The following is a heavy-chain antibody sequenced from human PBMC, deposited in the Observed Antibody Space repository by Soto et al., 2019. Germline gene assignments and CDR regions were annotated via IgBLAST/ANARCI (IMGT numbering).Heavy chain of an antibody. D-gene: IGHD6-19*01. CDR1: GFTFSDYY. V-gene: IGHV3-11*01. J-gene: IGHJ6*02. CDR2: ISSSGSTI. Sequence: EGSLRLSCAASGFTFSDYYMSWIRQAPGKGLEWVSYISSSGSTIYYADSVKGRFTISRDNAKNSLYLQMNSLRAEDTAVYYCARDTAVVGYPYYYYGMDVWGQGTTVTVSS. CDR3: ARDTAVVGYPYYYYGMDV.